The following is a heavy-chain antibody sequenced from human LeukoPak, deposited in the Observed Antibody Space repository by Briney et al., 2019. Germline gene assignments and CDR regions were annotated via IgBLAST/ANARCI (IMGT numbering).Heavy chain of an antibody. Sequence: GGSLRLSCAVSGFTFSGFWMSWSRQAPGTGLEWVASINSDGSEGYYADVVKGRFTISRDNAKNSLYLQINSLRAEDTAVYYCARSSYSSSSSVWGQGTMVTVSS. D-gene: IGHD6-6*01. J-gene: IGHJ3*01. CDR3: ARSSYSSSSSV. CDR1: GFTFSGFW. CDR2: INSDGSEG. V-gene: IGHV3-7*03.